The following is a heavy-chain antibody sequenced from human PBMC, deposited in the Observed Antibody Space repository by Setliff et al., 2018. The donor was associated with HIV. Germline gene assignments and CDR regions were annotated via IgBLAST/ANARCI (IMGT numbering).Heavy chain of an antibody. Sequence: SETLSLTCAVYGGSLSGHYWTWIRQPPGKGLEWIGEINHSGSTSYSPSLKSRVTISVDTSKNQFSLKVRSVTVVDTAVYYCASRENPSGGYPKGWFDPWSQGSLVTVSS. CDR2: INHSGST. J-gene: IGHJ5*02. CDR1: GGSLSGHY. CDR3: ASRENPSGGYPKGWFDP. V-gene: IGHV4-34*01. D-gene: IGHD2-15*01.